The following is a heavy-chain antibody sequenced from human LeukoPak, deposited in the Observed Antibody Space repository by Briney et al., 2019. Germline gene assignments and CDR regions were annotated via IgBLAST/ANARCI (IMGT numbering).Heavy chain of an antibody. V-gene: IGHV3-30*18. CDR2: ISYDGRHR. J-gene: IGHJ5*02. CDR1: GFTFSNYG. Sequence: GGSLRLSCAASGFTFSNYGMHWVRQAPGKGREGVSVISYDGRHRYYADSVKGRFPISRDTSNNTLYLQMNGLRAEDTAVYYCAKASPIAAAEPWGQGTLVTVSS. D-gene: IGHD6-13*01. CDR3: AKASPIAAAEP.